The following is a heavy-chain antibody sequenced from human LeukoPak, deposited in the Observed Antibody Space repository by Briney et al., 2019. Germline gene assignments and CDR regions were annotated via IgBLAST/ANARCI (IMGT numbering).Heavy chain of an antibody. J-gene: IGHJ4*02. CDR3: ARWYYDSSGYRYFDY. V-gene: IGHV4-59*01. D-gene: IGHD3-22*01. Sequence: HSETLSLTCTVAGVSMSGYYWTWIRQPPGKGLEWIGNIDYSGNTKYNPSLKSRVTISVDTSKNQFSLKLSSVTAADTAVYYCARWYYDSSGYRYFDYWGQGTLVTVSS. CDR2: IDYSGNT. CDR1: GVSMSGYY.